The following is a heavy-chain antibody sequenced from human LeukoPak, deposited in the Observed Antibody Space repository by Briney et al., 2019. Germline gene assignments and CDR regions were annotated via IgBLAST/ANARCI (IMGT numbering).Heavy chain of an antibody. CDR3: ARANALYCSSTSCLFDY. CDR1: GYTFTDYY. D-gene: IGHD2-2*01. Sequence: GASVTDSCKASGYTFTDYYIHWVRPAPGQGLEWMAWINPNSGGTYYAQNFHDRITLTRDTSISTAYMELSRLRSDDTAIYYCARANALYCSSTSCLFDYWGQGTLVTVSS. CDR2: INPNSGGT. J-gene: IGHJ4*02. V-gene: IGHV1-2*02.